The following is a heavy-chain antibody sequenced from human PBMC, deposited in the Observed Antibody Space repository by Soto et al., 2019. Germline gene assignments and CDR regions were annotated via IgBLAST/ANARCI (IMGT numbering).Heavy chain of an antibody. J-gene: IGHJ6*02. V-gene: IGHV3-21*01. CDR2: ISSSSSYI. Sequence: EVQLVESGGGLVKPGGSLRLSCAAFGFTFSSYSMNWVRQAPGKGLEWVSSISSSSSYIYYADSVKGRFTISRDNAKNSLYLQMNSLRAEDTAVYYCARDTNYDILTGPYGMDVWGQGTTVTVSS. CDR1: GFTFSSYS. CDR3: ARDTNYDILTGPYGMDV. D-gene: IGHD3-9*01.